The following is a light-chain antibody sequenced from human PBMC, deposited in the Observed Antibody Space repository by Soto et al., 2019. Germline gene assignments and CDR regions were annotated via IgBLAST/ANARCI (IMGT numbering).Light chain of an antibody. CDR1: SSNIGSNT. CDR2: SNN. Sequence: QSVLTQPPSASGTPGQRATTSCSGSSSNIGSNTVNWYQQLPGTAPQLLIYSNNQRPSGVPDRFSGSKSGTSASLAISGLQSEDEADYYCAAWDDSLNGHVVFGGGTKLTVL. CDR3: AAWDDSLNGHVV. V-gene: IGLV1-44*01. J-gene: IGLJ2*01.